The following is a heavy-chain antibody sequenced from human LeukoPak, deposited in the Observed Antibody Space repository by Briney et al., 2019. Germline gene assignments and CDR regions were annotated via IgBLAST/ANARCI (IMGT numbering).Heavy chain of an antibody. CDR1: GVSISSYY. CDR2: IHNSGIT. CDR3: ATWYYYDSSGYLDY. J-gene: IGHJ4*02. D-gene: IGHD3-22*01. V-gene: IGHV4-59*01. Sequence: SETLSLTCTVSGVSISSYYWSWIRQPPGKGLEWIGYIHNSGITNYNPSLKSRVTISVDTSKNQFSLKLSSVTAADTAVYYCATWYYYDSSGYLDYWGQGTLVTVSS.